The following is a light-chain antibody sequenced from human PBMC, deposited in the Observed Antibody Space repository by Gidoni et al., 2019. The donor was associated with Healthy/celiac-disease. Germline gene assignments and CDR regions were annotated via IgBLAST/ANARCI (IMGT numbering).Light chain of an antibody. V-gene: IGKV1-8*01. CDR2: AAS. Sequence: AIRMTQSPSSFSASTGDRVTITCRASQGISSYLAWYQQKPGKAPKLLIYAASTLRSGVPSRFSGSGSGTDFTLTISCLQSEDFATYYCQHYYSYLTFGQGTRLEIK. J-gene: IGKJ5*01. CDR1: QGISSY. CDR3: QHYYSYLT.